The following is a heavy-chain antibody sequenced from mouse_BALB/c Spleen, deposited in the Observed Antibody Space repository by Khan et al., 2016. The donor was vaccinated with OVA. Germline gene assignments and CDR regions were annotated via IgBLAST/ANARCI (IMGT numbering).Heavy chain of an antibody. J-gene: IGHJ4*01. V-gene: IGHV2-6-1*01. CDR2: IWSDGTT. CDR1: GFSLTNYG. Sequence: QVQLKESGPGLVAPSQSLSITCTISGFSLTNYGVHWVRQPPGTGLEWLVVIWSDGTTTYNSALQSRLTISKDNSKSQVFLKMTSLQTDDTAMYFCARQPYYHYNVMDYWGQGTSVTVSS. CDR3: ARQPYYHYNVMDY. D-gene: IGHD2-10*01.